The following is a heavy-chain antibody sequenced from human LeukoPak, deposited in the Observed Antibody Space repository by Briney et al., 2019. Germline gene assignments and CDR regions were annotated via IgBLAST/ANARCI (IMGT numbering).Heavy chain of an antibody. CDR2: IYYSGST. D-gene: IGHD3-9*01. CDR3: ARQSTGSYVYFDF. CDR1: GGSISTYY. Sequence: PSETLSLTCTVSGGSISTYYWSWIRQSPGKGLEWIGSIYYSGSTNYNPSLKSRVTISVDKSKNQFSLKLSSVTAADTAMYYCARQSTGSYVYFDFWGQGTLVTVSS. V-gene: IGHV4-59*08. J-gene: IGHJ4*02.